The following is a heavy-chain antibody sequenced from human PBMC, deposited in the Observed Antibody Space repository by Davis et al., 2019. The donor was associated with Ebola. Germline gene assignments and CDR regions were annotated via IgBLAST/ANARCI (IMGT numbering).Heavy chain of an antibody. V-gene: IGHV4-39*07. CDR1: GGSISSSSYY. CDR3: ARDSDTAGFDY. Sequence: MPSETLSLTCTVSGGSISSSSYYWGWIRQPPGKGLEWIGSIYYSGSTYYNPSLKSRVTISVDTSKNQFSLKLSSVTAADTAVYYCARDSDTAGFDYWGQGTLVTVSS. CDR2: IYYSGST. J-gene: IGHJ4*02. D-gene: IGHD5-18*01.